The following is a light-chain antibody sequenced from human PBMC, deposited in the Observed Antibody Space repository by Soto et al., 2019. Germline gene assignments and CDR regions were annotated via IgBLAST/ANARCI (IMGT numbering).Light chain of an antibody. CDR2: EVI. Sequence: QSALTQPASVSGSPGQSITISCTGSSSDIGGYNYVSWYQQHPGKAPKLMIYEVINRPSGVSSRFSGSKSGNTASLTISGLQAEDEADYYCCSYTSSDTHLVFGGGTKLPVL. V-gene: IGLV2-14*01. CDR3: CSYTSSDTHLV. CDR1: SSDIGGYNY. J-gene: IGLJ3*02.